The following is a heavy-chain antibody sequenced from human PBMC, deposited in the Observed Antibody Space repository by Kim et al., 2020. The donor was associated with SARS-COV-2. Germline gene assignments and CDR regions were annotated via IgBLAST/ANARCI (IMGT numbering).Heavy chain of an antibody. D-gene: IGHD3-22*01. CDR1: GFTFSSYS. CDR2: ISSSSSYI. Sequence: GGSLRLSCAASGFTFSSYSMNWVRQAPGKGLEWVSSISSSSSYIYYADSVKGRFTISRDNAKNSLYLQMNSLRAEDTAVYYCETYYYDSSGYPAADYRGQGTLVTVSS. V-gene: IGHV3-21*01. CDR3: ETYYYDSSGYPAADY. J-gene: IGHJ4*02.